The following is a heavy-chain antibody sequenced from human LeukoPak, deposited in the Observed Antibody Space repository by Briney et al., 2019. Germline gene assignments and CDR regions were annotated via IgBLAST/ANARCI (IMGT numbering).Heavy chain of an antibody. D-gene: IGHD1-26*01. J-gene: IGHJ6*02. CDR1: GGTFSSYA. Sequence: ASVKVSCKASGGTFSSYAISWVRQAPGQGLEWMGGIIPIFGTANYAQKFQGRVTITADESTSTAYMELSSLRSEDTAVYYCARVGSGSYLSPTYYYYGMDVWGQGTTVTVSS. V-gene: IGHV1-69*13. CDR2: IIPIFGTA. CDR3: ARVGSGSYLSPTYYYYGMDV.